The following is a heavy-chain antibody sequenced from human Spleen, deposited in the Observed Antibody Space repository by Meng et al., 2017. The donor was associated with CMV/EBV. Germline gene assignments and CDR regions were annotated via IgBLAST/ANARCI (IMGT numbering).Heavy chain of an antibody. D-gene: IGHD3-22*01. CDR2: ITASGGST. Sequence: GESLKISCAASGFTFSSHAMSWVRQAPGKGLEWVSAITASGGSTYHADSVKGRFTISRDNSKNTLYLQMNSLRAEDAAVYYCAKGRYYDSTGYVDYWGQGTLVTVSS. CDR1: GFTFSSHA. J-gene: IGHJ4*02. V-gene: IGHV3-23*01. CDR3: AKGRYYDSTGYVDY.